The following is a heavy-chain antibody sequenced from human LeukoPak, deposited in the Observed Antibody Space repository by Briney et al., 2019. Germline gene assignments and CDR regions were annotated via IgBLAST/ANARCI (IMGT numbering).Heavy chain of an antibody. J-gene: IGHJ4*02. V-gene: IGHV3-23*01. CDR3: AKPGYSGSYQY. CDR2: ISGSGGST. Sequence: GGSLRLSCAASGFTFSSYAMSWVRRAPGKGLEWVSAISGSGGSTYYADSVKGRFTISRDNSKNTLYLQMNSLRAEDTAVYYCAKPGYSGSYQYWGQGTLVTVSS. CDR1: GFTFSSYA. D-gene: IGHD1-26*01.